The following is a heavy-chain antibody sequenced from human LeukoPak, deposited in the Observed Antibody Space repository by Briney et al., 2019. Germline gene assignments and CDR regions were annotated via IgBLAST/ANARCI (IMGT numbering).Heavy chain of an antibody. V-gene: IGHV3-13*05. CDR3: ARSSPFGYCSSTSCDQGAFDY. D-gene: IGHD2-2*01. Sequence: GGSLRLSCAASGVTLSSYDMHWVRQATGKGLEWVSAIGTAGDPYYPGSVKGRFTISRENAKNSLYLQMNSLRAGDTAVYYCARSSPFGYCSSTSCDQGAFDYWGHGTLVTVSS. J-gene: IGHJ4*01. CDR2: IGTAGDP. CDR1: GVTLSSYD.